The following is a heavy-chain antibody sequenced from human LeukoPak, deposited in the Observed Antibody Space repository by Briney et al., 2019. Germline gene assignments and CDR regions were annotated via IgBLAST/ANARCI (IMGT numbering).Heavy chain of an antibody. J-gene: IGHJ4*02. V-gene: IGHV4-39*01. CDR2: IYYRGGT. CDR3: ARHVFGSRSCFDY. Sequence: SETLSLTCTVSGGSIISYHWSWIRQPPGKGLEWIGSIYYRGGTYNNPSLKSRVTISVDTSKNQFSLKLGSVTAADTAVYYCARHVFGSRSCFDYWGQGALVTVSS. CDR1: GGSIISYH. D-gene: IGHD3-16*01.